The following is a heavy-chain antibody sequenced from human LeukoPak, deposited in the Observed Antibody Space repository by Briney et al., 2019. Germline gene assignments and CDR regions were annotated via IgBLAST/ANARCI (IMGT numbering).Heavy chain of an antibody. CDR3: ARHPPYTAYSGSWGGNYFDY. J-gene: IGHJ4*02. V-gene: IGHV4-39*01. CDR1: GGSISSSGYY. Sequence: PSETLSLTCSVSGGSISSSGYYWGWIRQPPGKGLEWIGTIYYSGSTYYNPSLKSRVTISADTSKNQLSLNLRSVTAADAAVYYCARHPPYTAYSGSWGGNYFDYWGQGTLVTVSS. D-gene: IGHD6-13*01. CDR2: IYYSGST.